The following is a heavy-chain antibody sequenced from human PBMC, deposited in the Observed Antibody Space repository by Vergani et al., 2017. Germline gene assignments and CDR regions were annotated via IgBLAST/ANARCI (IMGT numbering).Heavy chain of an antibody. V-gene: IGHV3-48*02. CDR2: ISSSSSTI. CDR3: ARDYYDSSGHTPFDY. Sequence: EVQLVESGGGLVQPGGSLRLSCAASGFTFSSYSMNWVRQAPGKGLEWVSYISSSSSTIYYADSVKGRFTISRDNAKNSLYLQMNSLRDEDTAVYYCARDYYDSSGHTPFDYWGQGTLVTVSS. J-gene: IGHJ4*02. CDR1: GFTFSSYS. D-gene: IGHD3-22*01.